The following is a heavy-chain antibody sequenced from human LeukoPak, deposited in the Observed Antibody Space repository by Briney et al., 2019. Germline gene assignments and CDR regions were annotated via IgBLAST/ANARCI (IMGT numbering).Heavy chain of an antibody. V-gene: IGHV1-18*01. Sequence: ASVKVSFKASGYTFTHHGISWVRQAPGQGLEWMGWISCYNGDTMYAQNVQGRVTMTTDTSTRTAYIELRSLSSDDTAMYYCARDPSNSSGYHAHFDSWGQGTLVTVSS. CDR1: GYTFTHHG. D-gene: IGHD3-22*01. CDR3: ARDPSNSSGYHAHFDS. J-gene: IGHJ4*02. CDR2: ISCYNGDT.